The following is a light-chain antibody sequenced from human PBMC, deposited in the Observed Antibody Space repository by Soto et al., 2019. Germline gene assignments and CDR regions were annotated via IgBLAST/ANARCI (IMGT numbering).Light chain of an antibody. V-gene: IGLV2-14*01. CDR2: EVS. CDR1: SSDIGAYNY. J-gene: IGLJ1*01. Sequence: LTQPASVSGSPGQSITISCTGTSSDIGAYNYVSWYQQHPGKAPKLMIYEVSNRPSGISNRFSGSKSGNTASLTISGLQADDEADYYCSSYTSTSSYVFGTGTKVTVL. CDR3: SSYTSTSSYV.